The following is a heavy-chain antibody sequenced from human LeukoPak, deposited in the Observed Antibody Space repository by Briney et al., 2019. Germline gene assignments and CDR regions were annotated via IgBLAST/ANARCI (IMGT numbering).Heavy chain of an antibody. CDR1: GGSISSSSYY. Sequence: PSETLSLTCTASGGSISSSSYYWGWIRQPPGKGLEWIGSIYYSGSTYYNPSLKSRVTISVDTSKNQFSLKLSSVTAADTAVYYCARYDGSGSYYPDYYYGMDVWGQGTTVTVSS. CDR2: IYYSGST. J-gene: IGHJ6*02. CDR3: ARYDGSGSYYPDYYYGMDV. D-gene: IGHD3-10*01. V-gene: IGHV4-39*01.